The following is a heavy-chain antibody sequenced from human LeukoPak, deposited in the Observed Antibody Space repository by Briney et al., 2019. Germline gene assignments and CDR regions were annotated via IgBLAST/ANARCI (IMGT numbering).Heavy chain of an antibody. CDR2: ISYDGSNK. J-gene: IGHJ4*02. CDR1: GFTFSSYA. Sequence: GGSLRLSCAASGFTFSSYAMHWVRQAPGKGLEWVAVISYDGSNKYYADSVKGRFTISRDNSKNTLYLQMNSLRAEDTAVYYCAKDLYSNSGEGYWGQGTLVTVSS. D-gene: IGHD4-11*01. V-gene: IGHV3-30-3*01. CDR3: AKDLYSNSGEGY.